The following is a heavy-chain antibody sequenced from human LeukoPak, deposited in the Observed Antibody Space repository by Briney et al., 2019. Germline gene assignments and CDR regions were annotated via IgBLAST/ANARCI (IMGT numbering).Heavy chain of an antibody. D-gene: IGHD2-15*01. J-gene: IGHJ3*02. CDR1: GFTVSSNY. CDR2: IYSGGST. Sequence: GGSLRLSCAASGFTVSSNYMSWVRQAPGKGLEWVSVIYSGGSTYYADSVKGRFTISRDNSKNTLYLQMNSLRAEDTAVYYCARVIRVAVDAFDIWGQGTMVTVSS. CDR3: ARVIRVAVDAFDI. V-gene: IGHV3-66*01.